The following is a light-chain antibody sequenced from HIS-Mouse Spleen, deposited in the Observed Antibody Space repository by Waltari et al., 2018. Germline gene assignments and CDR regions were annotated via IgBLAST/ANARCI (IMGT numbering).Light chain of an antibody. CDR3: QVGDSSSDHVV. CDR2: DDS. Sequence: SYVLTQPPSVSVAPGKTARITCGGNNIGSNSVHWSQQKPGQAPVLVVYDDSDRPSGIPERFSGSNSGNTATLTISRVEAGDEADYYCQVGDSSSDHVVFGGGTKLTVL. CDR1: NIGSNS. J-gene: IGLJ2*01. V-gene: IGLV3-21*03.